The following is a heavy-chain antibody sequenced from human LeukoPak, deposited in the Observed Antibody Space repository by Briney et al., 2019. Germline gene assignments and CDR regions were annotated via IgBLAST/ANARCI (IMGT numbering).Heavy chain of an antibody. V-gene: IGHV1-8*01. CDR1: GYTFTSYD. CDR2: MNPNSGNT. CDR3: ARSSGWLQFDAFDI. Sequence: GASVKVSCKASGYTFTSYDINWVRQATGQGLEWMGWMNPNSGNTGYAQKFQGRVTMTRNTSINTAYMELSSLRSEDTAVYYCARSSGWLQFDAFDIWGQGTMVTVSS. D-gene: IGHD5-24*01. J-gene: IGHJ3*02.